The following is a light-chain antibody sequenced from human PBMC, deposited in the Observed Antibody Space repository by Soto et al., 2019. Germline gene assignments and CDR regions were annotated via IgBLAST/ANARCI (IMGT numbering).Light chain of an antibody. V-gene: IGLV2-23*02. CDR1: STDVGSYNL. J-gene: IGLJ7*01. CDR2: ENS. Sequence: QSALTQPASVSGSPGQSITISCTGTSTDVGSYNLVSWYQQQPGRAPKLMIYENSQRPSGVSNRFSGSKSGNTASLTISGLQAEDEADYYCCAYAGASTLVFGGGTRLTVL. CDR3: CAYAGASTLV.